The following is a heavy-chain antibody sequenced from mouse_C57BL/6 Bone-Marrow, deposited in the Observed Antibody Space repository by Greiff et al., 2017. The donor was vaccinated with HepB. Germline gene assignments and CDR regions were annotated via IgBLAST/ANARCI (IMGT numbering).Heavy chain of an antibody. Sequence: EVQGVESGGDLVKPGGSLKLSCAASGFTFSSYGMSWVRQTPDKRLEWVATISSGGSYTYYPDSVKGRFTISRDNAKNTLYLQMSSLKSEDTAMYYCVRRGYGSSHWYFDVWGTGTTVTVSS. D-gene: IGHD1-1*01. V-gene: IGHV5-6*01. CDR3: VRRGYGSSHWYFDV. J-gene: IGHJ1*03. CDR1: GFTFSSYG. CDR2: ISSGGSYT.